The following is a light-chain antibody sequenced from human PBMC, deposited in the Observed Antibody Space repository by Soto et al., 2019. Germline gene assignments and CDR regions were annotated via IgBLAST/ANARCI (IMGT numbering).Light chain of an antibody. J-gene: IGKJ1*01. CDR1: QRINFL. CDR2: AAS. V-gene: IGKV1-39*01. Sequence: DIQMTQSPFPLSASVGDRVTITCRASQRINFLLNWYQQRPGEAPKLLIYAASILQSGVPTRFSGSGFGTDFTLPIDSLQPDDFGTCFCQQTNRAPRTFGQGTKVDIK. CDR3: QQTNRAPRT.